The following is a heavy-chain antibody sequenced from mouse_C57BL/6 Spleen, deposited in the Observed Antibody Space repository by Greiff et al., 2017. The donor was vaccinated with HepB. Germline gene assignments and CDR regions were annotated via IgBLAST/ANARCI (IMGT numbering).Heavy chain of an antibody. CDR2: IYLRRGNT. Sequence: QVQLQQSGAELARPGASVKLSCTASGYTFTSYGISWVKQRTGQGLEWIGEIYLRRGNTYYNEKFKGKATLTADKSSSTAYMEFRSLPSADYTVYFCARSLMTTWDYYYDLDYWGQGPSVTVAS. V-gene: IGHV1-81*01. CDR1: GYTFTSYG. J-gene: IGHJ4*01. CDR3: ARSLMTTWDYYYDLDY. D-gene: IGHD1-1*01.